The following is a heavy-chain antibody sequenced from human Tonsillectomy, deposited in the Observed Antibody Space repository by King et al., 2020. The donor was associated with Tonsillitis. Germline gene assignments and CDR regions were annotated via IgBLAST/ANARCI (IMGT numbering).Heavy chain of an antibody. V-gene: IGHV5-51*03. CDR1: AYSFTSYW. D-gene: IGHD3-22*01. Sequence: QLVQSGAEVKKPGESLKISCKGPAYSFTSYWIGWVRQMPGKGLEWMGIIYPGDSDTRYSPSFQGQVTISADKSITTAYLQWSSLKASDTAMYYCARTLYYYDSGGWGAFHIWGQGTMVTVSS. CDR2: IYPGDSDT. J-gene: IGHJ3*02. CDR3: ARTLYYYDSGGWGAFHI.